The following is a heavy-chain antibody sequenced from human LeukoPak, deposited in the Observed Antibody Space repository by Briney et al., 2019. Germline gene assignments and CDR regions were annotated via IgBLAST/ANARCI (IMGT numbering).Heavy chain of an antibody. V-gene: IGHV4-55*01. J-gene: IGHJ4*02. CDR3: SRYIRRRPQFDY. CDR1: GGSIDNSNW. CDR2: ILYSGNT. Sequence: PSETLSLTCAVSGGSIDNSNWWSWVRQAPGKGLEWIGNILYSGNTFYHPSLKSRITIAVDTSKNQFSLKLSSVTAADTAVYYCSRYIRRRPQFDYWGQGTLVTVSS.